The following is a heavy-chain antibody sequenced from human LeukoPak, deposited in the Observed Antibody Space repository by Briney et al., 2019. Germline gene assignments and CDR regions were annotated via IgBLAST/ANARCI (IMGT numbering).Heavy chain of an antibody. CDR3: ARGRRVTMVRGGPKDFDP. Sequence: SETLSLTCAVYGGSFSGYYWSWIRRPPGKGLEWIGEINHSGSTNYNPSLKSRVTISVDTSKNQFSLKLSSVTAADTAVYYCARGRRVTMVRGGPKDFDPWGQGTLVTVSS. CDR2: INHSGST. CDR1: GGSFSGYY. D-gene: IGHD3-10*01. J-gene: IGHJ5*02. V-gene: IGHV4-34*01.